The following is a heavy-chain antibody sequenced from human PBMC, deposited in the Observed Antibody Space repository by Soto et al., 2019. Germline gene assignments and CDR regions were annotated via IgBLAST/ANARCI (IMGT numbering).Heavy chain of an antibody. CDR3: ARDTNGLHY. Sequence: EVQLVESGGGIVQPGGSLRLSCAASGLIFSNYKMHWVRQAPGKGLVWVSRISTDGSITDYADSVKGRFTVSRDNAKNTLYLQMNSLRVDDTAVYYCARDTNGLHYWGQGTLVTVSS. CDR1: GLIFSNYK. J-gene: IGHJ4*02. D-gene: IGHD2-8*01. CDR2: ISTDGSIT. V-gene: IGHV3-74*01.